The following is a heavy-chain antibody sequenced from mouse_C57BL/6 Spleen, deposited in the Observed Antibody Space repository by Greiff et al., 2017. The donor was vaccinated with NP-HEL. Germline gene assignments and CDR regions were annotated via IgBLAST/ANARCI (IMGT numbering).Heavy chain of an antibody. J-gene: IGHJ2*01. Sequence: QVQLQQPGAELVRPGTSVKLSCKASGYTFTSYWMHWVKQRPGQGLEWIGVIDPSDSYTNYNQKFKGKATLTVDTSSSTAYMQLSSLTSEDSAVYYCARSGTGEDDWGQGTTLTVSS. CDR2: IDPSDSYT. CDR3: ARSGTGEDD. CDR1: GYTFTSYW. V-gene: IGHV1-59*01. D-gene: IGHD4-1*01.